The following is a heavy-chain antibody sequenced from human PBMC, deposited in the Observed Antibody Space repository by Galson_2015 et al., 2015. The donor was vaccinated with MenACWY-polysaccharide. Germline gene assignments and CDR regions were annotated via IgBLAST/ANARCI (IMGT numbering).Heavy chain of an antibody. D-gene: IGHD3-22*01. CDR2: INVGNGNT. J-gene: IGHJ5*02. CDR1: GYSFTSYA. Sequence: SVKVSCKASGYSFTSYAVHWVRQAPGQSLEWMGWINVGNGNTKYSQKFQGRVTITRDTSATTAYMELGGLRSEDTAVYFCARGGKYYYDSSGYLNWFDPWGQGTL. V-gene: IGHV1-3*01. CDR3: ARGGKYYYDSSGYLNWFDP.